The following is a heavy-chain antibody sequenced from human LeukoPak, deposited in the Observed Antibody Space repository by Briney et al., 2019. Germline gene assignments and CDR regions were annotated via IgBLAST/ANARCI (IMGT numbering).Heavy chain of an antibody. V-gene: IGHV3-33*01. Sequence: GRSLRLSCAASGFTFSSYGMHWVRQAPGKGLEWVAVIWYDGSNKYYADSVKGRFTISRDNSKNTLYLQMNSLRAEDTAVYYCARGTGYSSSWYYFDYWGQGTLVTVSS. CDR2: IWYDGSNK. CDR1: GFTFSSYG. D-gene: IGHD6-13*01. J-gene: IGHJ4*02. CDR3: ARGTGYSSSWYYFDY.